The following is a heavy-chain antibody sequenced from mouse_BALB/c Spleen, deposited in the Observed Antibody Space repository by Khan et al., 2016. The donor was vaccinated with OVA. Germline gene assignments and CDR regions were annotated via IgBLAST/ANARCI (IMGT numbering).Heavy chain of an antibody. CDR2: IAPGSGST. D-gene: IGHD1-1*02. J-gene: IGHJ4*01. CDR1: DYTFTSYW. CDR3: TKSNYYGGGHYAIDY. V-gene: IGHV1S41*01. Sequence: DLVKPGASVKLSCKASDYTFTSYWINWIKQRPGQGLEWIGRIAPGSGSTSYSEMFKDKSTLTVDTSSTTAYIQLASLSSEDSAVLCWTKSNYYGGGHYAIDYWGQGTSVTVSS.